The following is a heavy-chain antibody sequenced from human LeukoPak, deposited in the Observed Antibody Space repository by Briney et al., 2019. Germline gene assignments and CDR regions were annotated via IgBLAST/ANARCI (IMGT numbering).Heavy chain of an antibody. J-gene: IGHJ3*02. CDR1: GFTFSTYA. D-gene: IGHD3-10*01. Sequence: PGGSLRLSCAASGFTFSTYAMHWVRQAPGKGLEWVALISYDGSDKFYTASVEGRFTISRDTSKNTLYLQMNSLRADDTAIYYCARGYYYGSGSPPGDTFDIWGQGTMVTVSS. V-gene: IGHV3-30-3*01. CDR3: ARGYYYGSGSPPGDTFDI. CDR2: ISYDGSDK.